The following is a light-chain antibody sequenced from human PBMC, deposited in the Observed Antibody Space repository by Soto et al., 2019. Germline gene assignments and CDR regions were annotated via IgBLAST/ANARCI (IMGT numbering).Light chain of an antibody. CDR3: SSFAATNRVI. CDR1: NSDVGGYNF. J-gene: IGLJ2*01. Sequence: ALTQPPSASGSPGQSVTISCTGTNSDVGGYNFVSWYQQHPGKAPKLMISEVNKRPSGVPDRFSGSKSSNTASLTVSGRQADDEGDYYCSSFAATNRVIFGGGTKLTVL. CDR2: EVN. V-gene: IGLV2-8*01.